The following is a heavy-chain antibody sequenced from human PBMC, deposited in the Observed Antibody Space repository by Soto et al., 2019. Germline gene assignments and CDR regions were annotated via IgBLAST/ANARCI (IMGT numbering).Heavy chain of an antibody. Sequence: ASVKVSCKASGYTFTSYGISWVRQAPGQGLEWMGWISAYNGNTNYAQKLQGRVTMTTDTSTSTAYMELRSLRSDDTAVYYCARVPWYSSSSYHYYYYMDVRGKGTTVTGS. CDR3: ARVPWYSSSSYHYYYYMDV. J-gene: IGHJ6*03. D-gene: IGHD6-6*01. CDR1: GYTFTSYG. CDR2: ISAYNGNT. V-gene: IGHV1-18*01.